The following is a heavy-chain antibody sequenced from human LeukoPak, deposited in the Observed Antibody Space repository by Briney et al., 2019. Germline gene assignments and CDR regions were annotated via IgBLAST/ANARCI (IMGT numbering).Heavy chain of an antibody. CDR1: GGSISIGGYS. J-gene: IGHJ3*02. V-gene: IGHV4-31*11. D-gene: IGHD6-13*01. Sequence: SETLSVTCAVSGGSISIGGYSWHWIRQHPGKGLEWIGYIYYSGSTYYNPSLKSRVAISVDTSKNQFSLKLSSVTAADTAVYYCARDRPRIAAASNGAFDIWGQGTMVTVSS. CDR2: IYYSGST. CDR3: ARDRPRIAAASNGAFDI.